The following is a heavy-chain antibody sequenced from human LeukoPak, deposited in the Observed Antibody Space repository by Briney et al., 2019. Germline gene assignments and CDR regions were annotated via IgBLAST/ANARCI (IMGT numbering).Heavy chain of an antibody. J-gene: IGHJ4*02. D-gene: IGHD5-12*01. CDR1: GFTFSNFG. CDR2: ISSSGSTI. Sequence: GGTLRLSCAASGFTFSNFGMSWVRQAPGKGLEWVSYISSSGSTIYYADSVKGRFTISRDNSKNTLYLQMNSLRAEDTAVYYCMATTKYWGQGTLVTVSS. V-gene: IGHV3-48*01. CDR3: MATTKY.